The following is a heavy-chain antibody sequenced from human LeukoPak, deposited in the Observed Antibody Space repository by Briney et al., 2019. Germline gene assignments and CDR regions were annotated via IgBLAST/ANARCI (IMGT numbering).Heavy chain of an antibody. J-gene: IGHJ4*02. D-gene: IGHD3-16*01. Sequence: GGSLRLSCAASGFTFSSYEMNWVRQAPGKGLEWVSYISSSGSNIYYADSVKGRFTISRDNSKNTLYLQMNSLRAEDTAVYYCATRYIFDYLGYWGQGTLVTVSS. V-gene: IGHV3-48*03. CDR1: GFTFSSYE. CDR2: ISSSGSNI. CDR3: ATRYIFDYLGY.